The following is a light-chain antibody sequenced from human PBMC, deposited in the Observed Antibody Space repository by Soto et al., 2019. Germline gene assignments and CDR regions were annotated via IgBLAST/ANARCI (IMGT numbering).Light chain of an antibody. CDR3: QQYGSSPPGT. Sequence: IVLTKSPGTVSFSPGERATLSLRASQSVSTTYLAWYQQKPGQAPRLLICGASSRATGIPDRFSGSGYGTDFTLTISRLEPEDFAVYYCQQYGSSPPGTFGQGTKVDIK. V-gene: IGKV3-20*01. CDR2: GAS. J-gene: IGKJ1*01. CDR1: QSVSTTY.